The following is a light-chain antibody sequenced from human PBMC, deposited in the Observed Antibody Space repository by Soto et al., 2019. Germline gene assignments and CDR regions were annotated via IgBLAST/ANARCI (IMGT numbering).Light chain of an antibody. CDR1: QRIDNH. J-gene: IGKJ4*01. V-gene: IGKV1-39*01. CDR3: QQSQSLPVT. CDR2: VAS. Sequence: DIQLTQSPSSLSASVGDRVTITCRASQRIDNHLNWYQQRPGQAPRLLIYVASSLQRGVPSRFSGNRFGTEFTLTISILQPEDFATYYCQQSQSLPVTFGGGTKVDIK.